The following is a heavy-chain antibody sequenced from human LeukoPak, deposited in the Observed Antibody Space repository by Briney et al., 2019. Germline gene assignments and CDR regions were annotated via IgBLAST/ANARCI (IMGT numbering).Heavy chain of an antibody. CDR2: ISGSGGST. D-gene: IGHD2-2*01. V-gene: IGHV3-23*01. Sequence: GGSLRLSCAASGFTFSSYAMSWVRQAPGKGREWVSAISGSGGSTYYADSVKGRFTISRDNSKNTLYLQMNSLRAEDTAVYYCARDDGIVVVPAAGVDYWGQGTLVTVSS. CDR3: ARDDGIVVVPAAGVDY. CDR1: GFTFSSYA. J-gene: IGHJ4*02.